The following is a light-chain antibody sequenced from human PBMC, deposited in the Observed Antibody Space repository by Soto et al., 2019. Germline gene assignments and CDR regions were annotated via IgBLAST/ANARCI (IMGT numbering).Light chain of an antibody. Sequence: QSVLTQPPSVSGAPGQRVTISCTGSSSNIGAGYDVHWYQQLPGTVPKLLSYGNSNRPSGVPDRFSGSKSGTSASLAITGLQAEDEADYYCQSYDSSLSDVFGTGTKLTVL. CDR2: GNS. CDR1: SSNIGAGYD. J-gene: IGLJ1*01. V-gene: IGLV1-40*01. CDR3: QSYDSSLSDV.